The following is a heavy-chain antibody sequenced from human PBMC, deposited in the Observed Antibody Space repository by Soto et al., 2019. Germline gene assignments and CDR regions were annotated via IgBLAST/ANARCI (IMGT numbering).Heavy chain of an antibody. CDR1: GFTFSSYA. CDR3: ARNLQDSGWYTYPFDP. J-gene: IGHJ5*02. D-gene: IGHD6-19*01. Sequence: QVQLVESGGGVVQPGRSLRLSCAASGFTFSSYAMHWVRPAPGKGLEWVAVMSYDGSNNYYADSVKGRFTISRDNSKNTLNLQMNSLRAEDTAVYYCARNLQDSGWYTYPFDPWGQGTLVTVSS. V-gene: IGHV3-30-3*01. CDR2: MSYDGSNN.